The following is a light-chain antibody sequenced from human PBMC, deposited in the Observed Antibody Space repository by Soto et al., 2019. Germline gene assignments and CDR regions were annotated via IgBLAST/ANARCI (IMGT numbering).Light chain of an antibody. CDR1: QSVIISY. Sequence: VVWTHAPGTLSLSPFERATLSFMSIQSVIISYLAWYQQKPGQAPRLLIYGASSRATGISDRFSGSGSGTDFTLTISRLEPEDYAVYYCQQYTSTPITFGQGTRLEIK. CDR3: QQYTSTPIT. V-gene: IGKV3-20*01. CDR2: GAS. J-gene: IGKJ5*01.